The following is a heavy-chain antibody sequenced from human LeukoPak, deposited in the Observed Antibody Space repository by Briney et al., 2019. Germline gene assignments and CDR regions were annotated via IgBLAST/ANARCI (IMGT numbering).Heavy chain of an antibody. V-gene: IGHV1-18*01. CDR3: VRCYSAYYYYYVDV. J-gene: IGHJ6*03. Sequence: GGPVKVSCKASGYTFTSYGISWVRQAPGQGLEWMGWISAYNGNTNYAQKFQGRVTMTRNTSISTAYMELSSLRSEDTAVYYCVRCYSAYYYYYVDVWGKGTTVTISS. CDR1: GYTFTSYG. CDR2: ISAYNGNT. D-gene: IGHD2-15*01.